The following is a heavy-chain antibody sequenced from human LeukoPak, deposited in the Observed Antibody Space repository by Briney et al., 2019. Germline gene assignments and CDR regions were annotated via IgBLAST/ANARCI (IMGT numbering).Heavy chain of an antibody. CDR3: AKDNGSGSPLAYYFDY. V-gene: IGHV4-39*07. CDR2: IYYSGST. J-gene: IGHJ4*02. Sequence: SETLSLTCTVSGGSISSSSYYWGWIRQPPGKGLEWIGSIYYSGSTYYNPSLKSRVTISVDTSKNQFSLKLSSVTAADTALYYCAKDNGSGSPLAYYFDYWGQGTLVTVSS. D-gene: IGHD3-10*01. CDR1: GGSISSSSYY.